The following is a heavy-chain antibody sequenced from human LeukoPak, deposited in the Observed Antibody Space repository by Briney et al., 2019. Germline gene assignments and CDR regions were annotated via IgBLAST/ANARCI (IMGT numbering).Heavy chain of an antibody. J-gene: IGHJ3*01. Sequence: VASVKVSCKASGYTFTSYDINWVRQATGQGLEWMGWMNPNSGNTGYAQKFQGRVTITRNTSISTAYMELSSLRSEDTAVYYCATVSRSSWRAFDFWGQGTMVIVSS. V-gene: IGHV1-8*03. CDR2: MNPNSGNT. CDR3: ATVSRSSWRAFDF. CDR1: GYTFTSYD. D-gene: IGHD2-2*01.